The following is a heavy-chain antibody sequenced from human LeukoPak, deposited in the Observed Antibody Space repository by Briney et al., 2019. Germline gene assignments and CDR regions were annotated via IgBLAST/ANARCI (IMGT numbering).Heavy chain of an antibody. CDR2: INGGNSDT. CDR3: AKDLLRWAFDY. V-gene: IGHV3-23*01. Sequence: GGSLRLSCAASGFTMSNNAMSWVRQAPRKGLEWDSAINGGNSDTNYAESVKGRFTISRDNSRNTLYLQMNSLRAEDTAAYYCAKDLLRWAFDYWGQGTLVTVSS. CDR1: GFTMSNNA. J-gene: IGHJ4*02. D-gene: IGHD2-15*01.